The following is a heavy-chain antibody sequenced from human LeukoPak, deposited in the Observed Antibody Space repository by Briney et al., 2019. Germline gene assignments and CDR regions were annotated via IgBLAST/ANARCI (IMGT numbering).Heavy chain of an antibody. CDR2: VSGNSATT. CDR3: AKRFHTSGWYAALDF. CDR1: GVTSSSYA. Sequence: GGSLRLPCAVSGVTSSSYAMNWVRQAPGKGPEWVGGVSGNSATTYYAESVKGRFSISRDNSKNTLYLQMDSLRAEDTAVYYCAKRFHTSGWYAALDFWGRGTLVTVSS. D-gene: IGHD6-19*01. V-gene: IGHV3-23*01. J-gene: IGHJ4*02.